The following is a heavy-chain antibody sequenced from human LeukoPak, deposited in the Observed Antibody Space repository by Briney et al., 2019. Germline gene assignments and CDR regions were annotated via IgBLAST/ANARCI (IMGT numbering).Heavy chain of an antibody. J-gene: IGHJ3*02. CDR2: IYYSGST. CDR3: ARRTGYDAFDI. Sequence: PSETLSLTCTVSGGSISSYYWSWIRQPPGKGLEWIGYIYYSGSTNYNPSLKSRVTISVDTSKNQFSLKLSSVTAADTAVYYCARRTGYDAFDIWGQGTMVTVSS. V-gene: IGHV4-59*01. D-gene: IGHD3/OR15-3a*01. CDR1: GGSISSYY.